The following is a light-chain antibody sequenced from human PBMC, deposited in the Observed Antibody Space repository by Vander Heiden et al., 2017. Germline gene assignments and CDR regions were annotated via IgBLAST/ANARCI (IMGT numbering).Light chain of an antibody. J-gene: IGLJ3*02. Sequence: QPLLTQSPSDSAALGASVMLTCTLDTGHSNYVIAWHQQQPGKGPRYLMQVKGDGSHIKGDGIPDRFSGSSSGAERYLTISSLQSEDESDYYCQTWATAIRVFGGGTKLTVL. CDR2: VKGDGSH. CDR1: TGHSNYV. V-gene: IGLV4-69*01. CDR3: QTWATAIRV.